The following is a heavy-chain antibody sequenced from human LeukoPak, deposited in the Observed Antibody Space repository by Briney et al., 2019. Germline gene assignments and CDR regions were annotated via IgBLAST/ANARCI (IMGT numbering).Heavy chain of an antibody. CDR3: ARDPGYSYGNPCDY. J-gene: IGHJ4*02. V-gene: IGHV3-33*01. D-gene: IGHD5-18*01. CDR2: IWHDGSNK. CDR1: GFTFSSSV. Sequence: GGSLRLSCAASGFTFSSSVMHWVRQAPGKGLEWVALIWHDGSNKYYGDSVKGRFTISRDNSENTLYLQMNSLRAEDTAFYYCARDPGYSYGNPCDYWGQGTLVTVSP.